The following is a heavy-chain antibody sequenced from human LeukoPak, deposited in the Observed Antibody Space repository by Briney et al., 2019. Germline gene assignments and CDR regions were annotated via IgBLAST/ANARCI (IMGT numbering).Heavy chain of an antibody. Sequence: PGGSLRLSCAASGFTFSGSAMHWVRQASGKGLEWVGRIRSKANHYATAYAASVKGRFTISRDDSRNTAYLQMNSLKTEDTAVYYCTRRTLYGSGNIDAFDIWGQGTMVTVSS. CDR3: TRRTLYGSGNIDAFDI. CDR1: GFTFSGSA. J-gene: IGHJ3*02. D-gene: IGHD3-10*01. V-gene: IGHV3-73*01. CDR2: IRSKANHYAT.